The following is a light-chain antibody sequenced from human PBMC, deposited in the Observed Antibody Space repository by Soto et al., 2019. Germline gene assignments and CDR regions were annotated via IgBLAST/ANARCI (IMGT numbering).Light chain of an antibody. CDR3: NSYTSGNTSV. J-gene: IGLJ1*01. CDR1: SSDIGSYNR. V-gene: IGLV2-18*02. CDR2: EVS. Sequence: QSALTQPPSVSGSPGQSVTISCTRTSSDIGSYNRVSWYQQPPGTAPKLMIYEVSNRPSGVPDRFSGSKSGNTASLTISGLQPEDEADYYCNSYTSGNTSVFATGPKVTVL.